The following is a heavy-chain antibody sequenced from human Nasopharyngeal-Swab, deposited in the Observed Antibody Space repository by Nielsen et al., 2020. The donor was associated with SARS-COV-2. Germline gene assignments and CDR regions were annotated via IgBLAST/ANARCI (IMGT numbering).Heavy chain of an antibody. D-gene: IGHD1-26*01. V-gene: IGHV1/OR15-3*02. CDR3: ARDGGGSYYDSEYFQH. J-gene: IGHJ1*01. Sequence: WVRQAPGQRLEWMGWINAGNGNTKYSQKFQGRVTITRDTYGSTAYMELSSLRSEDTAVYYCARDGGGSYYDSEYFQHWGQGTLVTVSS. CDR2: INAGNGNT.